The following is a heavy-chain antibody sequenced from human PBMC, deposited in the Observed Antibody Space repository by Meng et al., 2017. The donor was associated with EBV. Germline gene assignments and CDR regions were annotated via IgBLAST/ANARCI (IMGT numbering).Heavy chain of an antibody. D-gene: IGHD3-10*01. V-gene: IGHV1-69*01. J-gene: IGHJ4*01. CDR2: IIPIFATA. CDR3: ARGYYGSGSYYEVDY. CDR1: GGAFSIYA. Sequence: QVQLVQCGADVKQPGPLVKVSCQASGGAFSIYATSWVRQAPGQGLDWMGGIIPIFATANYAQKFQGRVTITADESTSTAYMELSSLRSEDTAVYYCARGYYGSGSYYEVDYWGQGTLVPVSS.